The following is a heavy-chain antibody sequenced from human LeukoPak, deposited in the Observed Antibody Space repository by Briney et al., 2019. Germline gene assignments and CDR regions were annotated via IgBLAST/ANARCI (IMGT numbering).Heavy chain of an antibody. CDR1: GFTFSSYG. CDR2: ISSSSSYI. V-gene: IGHV3-21*01. CDR3: ARAVPEVVVVVAATRRWNDAFDI. J-gene: IGHJ3*02. Sequence: PGGSLRLSCAASGFTFSSYGMHWVRQAPGKGLEWVSSISSSSSYIYYADSVKGRFTISRDNAKNSLYLQMNSLRAEDTAVYYCARAVPEVVVVVAATRRWNDAFDIWGQGTMVTVSS. D-gene: IGHD2-15*01.